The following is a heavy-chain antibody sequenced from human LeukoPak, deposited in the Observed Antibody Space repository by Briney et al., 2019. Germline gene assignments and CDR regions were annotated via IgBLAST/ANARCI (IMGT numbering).Heavy chain of an antibody. CDR3: ARARGARPLLFPDYMDV. CDR1: GFSFGNHA. D-gene: IGHD3-16*01. V-gene: IGHV3-23*01. J-gene: IGHJ6*03. CDR2: VSGSGDTT. Sequence: PGGSLRLSCAASGFSFGNHAMIWVRQAAGKGLEWVSVVSGSGDTTHYADSVKGRFTISRDNSKNTLYLQMNSLRAEDTAVYYCARARGARPLLFPDYMDVWGKGTTVTVSS.